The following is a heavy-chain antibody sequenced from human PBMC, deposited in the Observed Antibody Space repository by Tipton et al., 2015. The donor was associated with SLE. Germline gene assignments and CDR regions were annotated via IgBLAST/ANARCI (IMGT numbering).Heavy chain of an antibody. CDR3: VVAATPDAFDI. J-gene: IGHJ3*02. D-gene: IGHD2-15*01. V-gene: IGHV4-59*08. CDR2: IYYSGST. Sequence: TLSLTCTVSGGSISSYYWSWIRQPPGKGLEWIGYIYYSGSTNYTPSLKSRVTISVDASKNQFSLKLSSVTAADTAVYYCVVAATPDAFDIWGQGTMVTVSS. CDR1: GGSISSYY.